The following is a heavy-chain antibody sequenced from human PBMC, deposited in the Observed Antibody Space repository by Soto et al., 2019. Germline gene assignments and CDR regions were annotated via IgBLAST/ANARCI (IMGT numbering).Heavy chain of an antibody. CDR2: ISAYNGNT. V-gene: IGHV1-18*01. CDR3: ASDHYYDSSGDNDF. Sequence: ASVKVSCKASGYTFTSYGISWVRQAPGQGLEWMGWISAYNGNTNYAQKLQGRVTMTTDTSTSTAYMELRSLRSDDTAVYYCASDHYYDSSGDNDFWGQGTLVTVSS. CDR1: GYTFTSYG. D-gene: IGHD3-22*01. J-gene: IGHJ4*01.